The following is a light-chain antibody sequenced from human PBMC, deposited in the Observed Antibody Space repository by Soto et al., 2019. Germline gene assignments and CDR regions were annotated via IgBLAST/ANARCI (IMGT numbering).Light chain of an antibody. CDR1: QNINSW. V-gene: IGKV1-5*01. Sequence: DIQMTQSPSTVSAFVGDTVTITCRASQNINSWWAWYQQKPGSAPKVLIYDASNLESGVPSRFSGSRVETDFTLTISSVQPDDFATYYGQQYDTYWTFGQGTKVEMK. CDR2: DAS. J-gene: IGKJ1*01. CDR3: QQYDTYWT.